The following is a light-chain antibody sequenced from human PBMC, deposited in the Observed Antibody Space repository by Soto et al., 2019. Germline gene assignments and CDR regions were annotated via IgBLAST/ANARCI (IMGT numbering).Light chain of an antibody. J-gene: IGKJ3*01. CDR2: DAS. CDR1: QSVSSY. Sequence: EIVLTQSPATLSLSPGEIATLSCRASQSVSSYLAWYQQKPGQAPRLLIYDASNRATGIPARFSGSGSVTAFTLTISSLEPEDFAVYYCQQRSNWPGVTFGPVPKVDLK. CDR3: QQRSNWPGVT. V-gene: IGKV3-11*01.